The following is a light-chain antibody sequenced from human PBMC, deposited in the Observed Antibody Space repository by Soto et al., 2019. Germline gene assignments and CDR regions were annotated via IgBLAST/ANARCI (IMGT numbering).Light chain of an antibody. V-gene: IGLV1-51*02. CDR3: GTWDSILSAGRVV. CDR1: SSNIGNNY. CDR2: ENN. J-gene: IGLJ2*01. Sequence: QSVLTQPPSVSAAPGQKVTISCSGSSSNIGNNYVSWYQQLPGTAPKLLIYENNKRPSGIPDRFSGSKSGTSATLGITGLQTGDEADYYCGTWDSILSAGRVVFGGGTKLTVL.